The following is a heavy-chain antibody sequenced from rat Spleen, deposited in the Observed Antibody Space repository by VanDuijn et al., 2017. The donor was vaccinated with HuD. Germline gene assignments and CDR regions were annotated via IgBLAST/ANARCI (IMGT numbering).Heavy chain of an antibody. J-gene: IGHJ4*01. CDR2: ISSDGGRN. CDR1: GFTFSDYY. Sequence: EVQLVESDGGLVQPGRSLKLSCAASGFTFSDYYMAWVRQAPTQGLEWVATISSDGGRNFYRDSVKGRFTISRNNAKSSLYLQMDSLRSGATATYYCATDSSYSRVMDAWGQGASVTVSS. CDR3: ATDSSYSRVMDA. D-gene: IGHD1-2*01. V-gene: IGHV5-20*01.